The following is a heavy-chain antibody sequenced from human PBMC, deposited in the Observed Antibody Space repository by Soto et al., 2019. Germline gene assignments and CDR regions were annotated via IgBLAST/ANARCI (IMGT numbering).Heavy chain of an antibody. V-gene: IGHV3-49*03. J-gene: IGHJ3*02. CDR3: AKEGGYCSSTSCRDAFDI. Sequence: GGSLRLSCTASGFTFGDYAMSWFRQAPGKGLEWVGFIRSKPYGGTTEYAASVKGRFTISRDDSKSIAYLQMNSLKTEDTAVYYCAKEGGYCSSTSCRDAFDIWGQGTMVTVSS. D-gene: IGHD2-2*01. CDR2: IRSKPYGGTT. CDR1: GFTFGDYA.